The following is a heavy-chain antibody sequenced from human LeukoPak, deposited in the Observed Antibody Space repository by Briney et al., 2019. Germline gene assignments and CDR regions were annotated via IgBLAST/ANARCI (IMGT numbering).Heavy chain of an antibody. V-gene: IGHV4-59*12. CDR1: GGSISSYY. CDR2: IYYSGST. J-gene: IGHJ4*02. Sequence: PSETLSLTCTVSGGSISSYYWSWIRQPPGKGLEWFGYIYYSGSTNYNPSLKSRVTISVDTSKNQFSLKVNSVTAADTAVYYCAREPEGGGYYLRFDYWGQGTLVTVSS. CDR3: AREPEGGGYYLRFDY. D-gene: IGHD3-22*01.